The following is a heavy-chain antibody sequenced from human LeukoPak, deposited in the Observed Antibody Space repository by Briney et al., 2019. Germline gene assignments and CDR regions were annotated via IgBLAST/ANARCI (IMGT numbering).Heavy chain of an antibody. Sequence: SETLSLTCAVSGGSISSSNWWSWVRQPPGKGLEWIGEIYHSGSTNYNPSLKIRVTISVDTSKNQFSLKLSSVTAADKAVYYCARTFDIVVVPAASWFDPWGQGTLVTVSS. J-gene: IGHJ5*02. V-gene: IGHV4-4*02. D-gene: IGHD2-2*01. CDR2: IYHSGST. CDR1: GGSISSSNW. CDR3: ARTFDIVVVPAASWFDP.